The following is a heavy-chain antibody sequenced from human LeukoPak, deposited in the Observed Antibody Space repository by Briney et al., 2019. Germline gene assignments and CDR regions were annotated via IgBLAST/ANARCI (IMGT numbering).Heavy chain of an antibody. V-gene: IGHV4-30-2*01. CDR3: ARPFSDYFDY. Sequence: PSQTLSLTCTVSGGSISSGGYYWSWIRQPPGKGLEWIGYIYHSGSTYYSPSLKSRVTISVDRSKNQFSLKLSSVTAADTAVYYCARPFSDYFDYWGQGTLVTVSS. CDR1: GGSISSGGYY. J-gene: IGHJ4*02. CDR2: IYHSGST.